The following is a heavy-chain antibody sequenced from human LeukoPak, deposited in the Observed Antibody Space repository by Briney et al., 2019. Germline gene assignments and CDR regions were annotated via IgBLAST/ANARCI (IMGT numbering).Heavy chain of an antibody. V-gene: IGHV3-33*08. CDR1: GFPFTTYG. J-gene: IGHJ4*02. D-gene: IGHD4-17*01. CDR3: AGDDYGDYPFDY. Sequence: GGSLRLSCTASGFPFTTYGIHWVRQAPGKGLEWVTLISYDGSNKYCADSVKGRFTISRDNSKNTLYLQMNSLRAEDTAVYYCAGDDYGDYPFDYWGQGSLVTVYS. CDR2: ISYDGSNK.